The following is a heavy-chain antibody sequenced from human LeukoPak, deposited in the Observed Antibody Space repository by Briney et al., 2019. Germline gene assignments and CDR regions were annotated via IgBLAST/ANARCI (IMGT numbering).Heavy chain of an antibody. CDR2: INPNSGGT. J-gene: IGHJ4*02. CDR1: GYTFTGYY. Sequence: ASVKVSCKASGYTFTGYYMHWVRQAPGQGLEWMGWINPNSGGTNYAQKFQGRVTMTRDTSISTAYMELSRLRSDDTAVYYCARVRNWNDGPFDYWGQGTLVTVSS. V-gene: IGHV1-2*02. CDR3: ARVRNWNDGPFDY. D-gene: IGHD1-1*01.